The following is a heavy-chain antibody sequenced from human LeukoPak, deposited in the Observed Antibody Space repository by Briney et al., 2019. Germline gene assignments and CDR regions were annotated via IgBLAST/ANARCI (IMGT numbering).Heavy chain of an antibody. J-gene: IGHJ6*03. CDR3: ARDPYSGYYGDYYYYYMDV. CDR2: ISWDGGST. CDR1: GFTFDDYA. D-gene: IGHD5-12*01. V-gene: IGHV3-43D*03. Sequence: PGGSLRLSCAASGFTFDDYAMHWVRQAPGKGLEWVSLISWDGGSTYYADSVKGRFTISRDNAKNSLYLQINSLRAEDTAVYYCARDPYSGYYGDYYYYYMDVWGKGTTVTISS.